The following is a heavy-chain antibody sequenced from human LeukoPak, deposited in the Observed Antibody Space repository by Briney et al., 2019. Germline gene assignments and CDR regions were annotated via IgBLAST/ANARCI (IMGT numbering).Heavy chain of an antibody. V-gene: IGHV3-15*01. D-gene: IGHD4-17*01. Sequence: PGGSIRLSSAASGFTFSNAWMSWDRQAQGKGLEWVGRIKSKTDGGTTDYAAPVKGRFTISRDDSKNTLYLQMNSLKPEDTAVYYCTTGREYGDAFDIWGQGTMVTVSS. CDR3: TTGREYGDAFDI. J-gene: IGHJ3*02. CDR1: GFTFSNAW. CDR2: IKSKTDGGTT.